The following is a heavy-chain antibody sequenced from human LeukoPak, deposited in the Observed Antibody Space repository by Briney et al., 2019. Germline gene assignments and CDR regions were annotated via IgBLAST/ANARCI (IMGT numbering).Heavy chain of an antibody. CDR3: ATADWFSFDF. CDR1: GFTFSSYW. Sequence: GGSQRLSCAASGFTFSSYWMSWVRQAPGKGLEWVATIKNDGSEKNYVDSVKGRFTISRDNAKNSLYLQMSGLRAEDTAVYFCATADWFSFDFWGQGTLVTVSS. V-gene: IGHV3-7*04. D-gene: IGHD3-9*01. J-gene: IGHJ4*02. CDR2: IKNDGSEK.